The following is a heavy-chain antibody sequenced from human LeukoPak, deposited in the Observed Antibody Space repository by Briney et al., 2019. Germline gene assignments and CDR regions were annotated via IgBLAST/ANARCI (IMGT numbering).Heavy chain of an antibody. V-gene: IGHV4-34*01. Sequence: SETLSLTCAVYGGSFSGYYWSWIRQPPGKGLEWIGEINHSGSTNYNPSLKSRVTISVDTSKNQFSLKLSSVTAADTAVYYRARYRIGYYYYYGMDVWGQGTTVTVSS. CDR1: GGSFSGYY. CDR3: ARYRIGYYYYYGMDV. J-gene: IGHJ6*02. D-gene: IGHD1-26*01. CDR2: INHSGST.